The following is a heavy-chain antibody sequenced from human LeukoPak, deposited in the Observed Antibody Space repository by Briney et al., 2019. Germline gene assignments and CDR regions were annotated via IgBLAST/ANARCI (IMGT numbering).Heavy chain of an antibody. Sequence: GGSLRLSCAASGFIFSSYGMHWVRQAPGKGLEWVAFIRYGGSNKYYEDSVKGRFTISRDNSKNTLYLQMNRLRAEDTAVYYCAKDRPLMVRGVPRYFDYWGQGTLVTVSS. CDR3: AKDRPLMVRGVPRYFDY. V-gene: IGHV3-30*02. CDR2: IRYGGSNK. CDR1: GFIFSSYG. J-gene: IGHJ4*02. D-gene: IGHD3-10*01.